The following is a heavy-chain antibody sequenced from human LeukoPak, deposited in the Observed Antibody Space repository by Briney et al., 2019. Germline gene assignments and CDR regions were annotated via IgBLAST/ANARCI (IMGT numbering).Heavy chain of an antibody. V-gene: IGHV3-74*01. J-gene: IGHJ4*02. Sequence: GGSLRLSCAASGFTFSSYWMHWVRQAPGKGLVWVSRIHSDGSSTSYADSVKGRFTVSRDNAKNTLYLQMNSLRAEDTAVYYCARARYYDSSGSYIFDYWGQGALVTVSS. CDR3: ARARYYDSSGSYIFDY. D-gene: IGHD3-22*01. CDR2: IHSDGSST. CDR1: GFTFSSYW.